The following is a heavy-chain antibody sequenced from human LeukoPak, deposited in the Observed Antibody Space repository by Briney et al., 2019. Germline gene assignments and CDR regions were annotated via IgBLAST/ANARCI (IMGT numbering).Heavy chain of an antibody. CDR1: GGTFSSYT. D-gene: IGHD5-18*01. V-gene: IGHV1-69*02. Sequence: ASVKVSCKASGGTFSSYTISWVRQAPGQGLEWMGRIIPILGIANYAQKFQGRVTITADKSTSTAYMELSSLRSEDTAVYYCARLESQGYGPNWGQGTLVTVSS. CDR2: IIPILGIA. J-gene: IGHJ4*02. CDR3: ARLESQGYGPN.